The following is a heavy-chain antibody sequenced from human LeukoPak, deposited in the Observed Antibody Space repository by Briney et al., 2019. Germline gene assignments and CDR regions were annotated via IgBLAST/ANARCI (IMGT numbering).Heavy chain of an antibody. CDR3: AREGVSGSYDY. CDR2: ISSSGSTI. J-gene: IGHJ4*02. V-gene: IGHV3-48*03. CDR1: GFTFSSYE. Sequence: PGGSLRLSCAASGFTFSSYEMNWVRQAPGKGLEWVSYISSSGSTIYYADSVKGRFTISRDNAKNSLYLQMNSLRAEDTAVYYCAREGVSGSYDYWGQGTLVTVSS. D-gene: IGHD1-26*01.